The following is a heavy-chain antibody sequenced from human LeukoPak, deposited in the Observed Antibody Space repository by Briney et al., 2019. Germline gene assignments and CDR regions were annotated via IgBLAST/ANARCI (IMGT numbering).Heavy chain of an antibody. CDR1: GGSVSSSIYY. CDR2: IYYSGST. V-gene: IGHV4-39*01. D-gene: IGHD3-9*01. Sequence: SETLSLTCTVSGGSVSSSIYYWGWIRQPPGKGLEWIGSIYYSGSTSHNPSLKSRVTISVDTSKNQLSLKLTSVTAADTAVYYCASRNDILTGYVFDFWGQGTLVTVSS. CDR3: ASRNDILTGYVFDF. J-gene: IGHJ4*02.